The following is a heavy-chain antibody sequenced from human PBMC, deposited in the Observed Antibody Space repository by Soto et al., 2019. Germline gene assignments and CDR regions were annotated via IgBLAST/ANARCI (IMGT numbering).Heavy chain of an antibody. CDR1: GFIVSDTY. Sequence: GGSLRLSCTASGFIVSDTYVNWVRQAPGKGLKWVSVISNRGDTHYADSVRGRFSLSRDISDNTLHLQMNNLRVEDTADYYSEREPRFCRGGSVSITGEAYDIWAKGQWSPS. V-gene: IGHV3-66*01. CDR2: ISNRGDT. CDR3: EREPRFCRGGSVSITGEAYDI. D-gene: IGHD2-15*01. J-gene: IGHJ3*02.